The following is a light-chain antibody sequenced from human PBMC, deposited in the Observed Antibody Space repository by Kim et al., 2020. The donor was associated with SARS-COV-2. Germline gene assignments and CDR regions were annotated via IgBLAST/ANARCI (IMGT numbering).Light chain of an antibody. Sequence: SASLVGRVTITCRARQSMTRSSNWYQQKPGEAPKPLIYTTSDLRSSVPSRFSGSGSGTDLTLTINNLQPEDFAIYYCQQSYSNPYSFGQGTKLEI. CDR1: QSMTRS. CDR2: TTS. J-gene: IGKJ2*03. CDR3: QQSYSNPYS. V-gene: IGKV1-39*01.